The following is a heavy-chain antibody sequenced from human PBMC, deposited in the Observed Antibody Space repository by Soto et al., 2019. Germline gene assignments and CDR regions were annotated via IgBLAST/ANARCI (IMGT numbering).Heavy chain of an antibody. CDR3: ARDRDRAVAGTVPTW. CDR2: IKQDGSEK. Sequence: GGSLRLSCAASGFTFSSYWMSWVRQAPGKGLEWVANIKQDGSEKYYVDSVKGRFTISRDNAKNSLYLQMNSLRAEDTAVYYCARDRDRAVAGTVPTWWGQGTLVTVS. D-gene: IGHD6-19*01. CDR1: GFTFSSYW. V-gene: IGHV3-7*05. J-gene: IGHJ4*02.